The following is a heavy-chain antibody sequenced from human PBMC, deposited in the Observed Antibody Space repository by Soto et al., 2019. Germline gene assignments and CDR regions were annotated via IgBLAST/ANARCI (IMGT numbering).Heavy chain of an antibody. CDR2: ISSSGSTV. CDR1: GFTFSSSE. V-gene: IGHV3-48*03. D-gene: IGHD5-18*01. CDR3: AREGCYGTMDY. Sequence: PGGSLRLSCVASGFTFSSSEMHWVRLAPGKGLEWVSYISSSGSTVYHADSVEGRLTIPRDNAKNALFLQMNSLRAEDTALYYRAREGCYGTMDYWGRGTLVTVYS. J-gene: IGHJ4*02.